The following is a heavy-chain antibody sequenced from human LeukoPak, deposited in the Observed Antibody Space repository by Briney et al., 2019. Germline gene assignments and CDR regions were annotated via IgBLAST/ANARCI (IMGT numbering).Heavy chain of an antibody. J-gene: IGHJ2*01. CDR2: IVVGSGNT. CDR3: ARESIKVGYFDL. CDR1: GFTFTSSA. V-gene: IGHV1-58*02. Sequence: GASVKVSCKASGFTFTSSAMQWVRQARGQRLEWIGGIVVGSGNTNYAQKFQERVTITRDMSTSTAYMELSSLRSEDTAVYYCARESIKVGYFDLWGRGTLVTVSS.